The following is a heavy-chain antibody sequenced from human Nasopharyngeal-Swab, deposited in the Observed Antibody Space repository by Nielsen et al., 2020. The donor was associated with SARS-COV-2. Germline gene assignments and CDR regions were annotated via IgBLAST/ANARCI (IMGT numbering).Heavy chain of an antibody. J-gene: IGHJ4*02. D-gene: IGHD6-6*01. CDR3: ASQIAARFDY. Sequence: QAPGKGLEWIGEIYHSGSTNYNPSLKSRVTISVDKSKNQFSLKLSSVTAADTAVYYCASQIAARFDYWGQGTLVTVSS. V-gene: IGHV4-4*02. CDR2: IYHSGST.